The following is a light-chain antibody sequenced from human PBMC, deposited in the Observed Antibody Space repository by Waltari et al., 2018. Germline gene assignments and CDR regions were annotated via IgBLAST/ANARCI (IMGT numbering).Light chain of an antibody. V-gene: IGLV3-21*04. CDR3: QVWDSSGDGV. CDR2: YDG. CDR1: NIGSKS. J-gene: IGLJ3*02. Sequence: SYVLTQPSSVSVAPGKTATITCGGNNIGSKSVHWYQQKLGRAPVLVISYDGDRPSGSPGRFSVSNSESTATLTISSVEVGDEAYYYCQVWDSSGDGVFGGGTKLTVL.